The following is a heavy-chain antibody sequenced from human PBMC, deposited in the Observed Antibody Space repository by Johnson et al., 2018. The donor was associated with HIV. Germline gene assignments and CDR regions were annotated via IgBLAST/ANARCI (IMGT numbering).Heavy chain of an antibody. D-gene: IGHD3-22*01. V-gene: IGHV3-30-3*01. CDR2: MSSDGFNH. CDR3: AIDGYYYDGSGYHAFHI. J-gene: IGHJ3*02. CDR1: GFTFSHYA. Sequence: QMQLVETGGGVVQPGRSLRLSCAASGFTFSHYAVHWVSQAPGQGLEWVAVMSSDGFNHYYADSVKGRFTVSRDNSKNTLYLLMNSLRPEDTAVYYCAIDGYYYDGSGYHAFHIWGQGTMVTVSS.